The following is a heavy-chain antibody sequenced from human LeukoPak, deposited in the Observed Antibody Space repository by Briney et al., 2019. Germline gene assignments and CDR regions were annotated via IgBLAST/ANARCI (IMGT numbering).Heavy chain of an antibody. Sequence: SETLSLTCTVSGYSISSGYYWGWLRQPPGKGLEWIGSIYHSGSTYYNPSLKSRVTISVDTSKNQFSLKLSSVTAADTAVYYCASPGYYYDSSGYPEVFDYWGQGTLVTVSS. CDR1: GYSISSGYY. J-gene: IGHJ4*02. CDR2: IYHSGST. V-gene: IGHV4-38-2*02. CDR3: ASPGYYYDSSGYPEVFDY. D-gene: IGHD3-22*01.